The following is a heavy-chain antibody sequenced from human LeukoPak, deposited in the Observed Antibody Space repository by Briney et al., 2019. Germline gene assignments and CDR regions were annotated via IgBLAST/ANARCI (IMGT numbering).Heavy chain of an antibody. CDR1: GYSFTDYI. D-gene: IGHD2-2*01. V-gene: IGHV1-46*01. J-gene: IGHJ4*02. CDR2: INPSGGST. Sequence: ASVKVSCKTSGYSFTDYIIAWVRQAPGQGLEWMGIINPSGGSTSYAQKFQGRVTMTRDTSTSTVYMELSSLRSEDTAVYYCARDSPVVPAAIGYWGQGTLVTVSS. CDR3: ARDSPVVPAAIGY.